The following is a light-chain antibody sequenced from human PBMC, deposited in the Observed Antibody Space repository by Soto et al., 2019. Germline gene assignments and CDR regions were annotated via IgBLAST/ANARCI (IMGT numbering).Light chain of an antibody. CDR2: DIS. CDR1: SSDIGGYTY. CDR3: SLFAGSNGAV. Sequence: QSALTQPPSASGSPGQSVTISCTGSSSDIGGYTYVSWYQQYPGKAPKVIIYDISNRPSGVPDRFSGSKSGNTASLTVSGLQAEDEADYYCSLFAGSNGAVFGGGTKLTVL. J-gene: IGLJ3*02. V-gene: IGLV2-8*01.